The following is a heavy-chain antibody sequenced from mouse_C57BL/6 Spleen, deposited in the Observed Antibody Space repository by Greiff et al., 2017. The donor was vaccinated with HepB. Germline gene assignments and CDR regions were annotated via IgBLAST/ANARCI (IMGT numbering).Heavy chain of an antibody. CDR2: INPNNGGT. Sequence: EVQLQQSGPELVKPGASVKMSCKASGYTFTDYNMHWVKQSHGKSLEWIGYINPNNGGTSYNQKFKGKATLTVNKSSSTAYMERRSLTSEDSAVYYCARKSHSNYYFDYWGQGTTLTVSS. CDR1: GYTFTDYN. J-gene: IGHJ2*01. V-gene: IGHV1-22*01. D-gene: IGHD2-5*01. CDR3: ARKSHSNYYFDY.